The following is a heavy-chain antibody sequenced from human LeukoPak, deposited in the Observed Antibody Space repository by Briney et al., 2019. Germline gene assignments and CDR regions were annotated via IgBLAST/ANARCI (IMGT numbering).Heavy chain of an antibody. J-gene: IGHJ4*02. CDR2: ISGSSSYI. CDR3: ARGFSENAY. D-gene: IGHD2/OR15-2a*01. Sequence: GGSLRLSCAASGFTFSSYSMNWVRQAPGKGLEWVSSISGSSSYIYYADSVKGRFTISRDNAKNSLYLQMNSLRAEDTAVYYCARGFSENAYWGREPWSPSPQ. V-gene: IGHV3-21*01. CDR1: GFTFSSYS.